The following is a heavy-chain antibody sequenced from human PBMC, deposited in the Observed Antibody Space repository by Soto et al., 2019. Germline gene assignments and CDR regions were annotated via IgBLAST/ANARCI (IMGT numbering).Heavy chain of an antibody. V-gene: IGHV3-43*01. CDR1: GFTFDDYT. CDR3: AKGQKWDLPFDY. J-gene: IGHJ4*02. CDR2: ISWDGGST. D-gene: IGHD1-26*01. Sequence: PGWSLRLSCAASGFTFDDYTMHWVRQAPGKGLEWVSLISWDGGSTYYADSVKGRFTLSRDNSKNTLYLQMNSLKAEDTAVYYCAKGQKWDLPFDYWGQGAMVSVSS.